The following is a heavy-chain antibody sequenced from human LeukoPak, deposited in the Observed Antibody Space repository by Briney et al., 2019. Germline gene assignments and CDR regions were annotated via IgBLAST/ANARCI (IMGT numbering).Heavy chain of an antibody. CDR1: GFTFSSYA. CDR3: ARAQQWLGEDAFDI. V-gene: IGHV3-30-3*01. J-gene: IGHJ3*02. CDR2: ISYDGSNK. D-gene: IGHD6-19*01. Sequence: GGSLRLSCAASGFTFSSYAMHWVRQAPGKGLEWVAVISYDGSNKYYADSVKGRFTISRDNSKNTLYLQMNSLRAEDTAVYYCARAQQWLGEDAFDIWGQGTMVTVSS.